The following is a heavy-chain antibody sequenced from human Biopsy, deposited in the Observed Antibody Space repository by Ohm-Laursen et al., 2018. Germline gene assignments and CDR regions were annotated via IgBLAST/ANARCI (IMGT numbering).Heavy chain of an antibody. Sequence: SVKVSCKTSGYTFTSYEINWVRQATGQGLEWMGWMNPDSGNTGYAQNFQGRVTMTRNTSISTAYMELSSLRSEDTAVYFCARADPPLFYYGPGSSNWFDPWGQGTLVTVSS. CDR1: GYTFTSYE. V-gene: IGHV1-8*01. CDR3: ARADPPLFYYGPGSSNWFDP. J-gene: IGHJ5*02. CDR2: MNPDSGNT. D-gene: IGHD3-10*01.